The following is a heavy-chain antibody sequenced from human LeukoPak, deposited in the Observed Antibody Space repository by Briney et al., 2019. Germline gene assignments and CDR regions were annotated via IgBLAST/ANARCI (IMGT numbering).Heavy chain of an antibody. CDR1: GFTFSDYE. Sequence: GGSLRLSCAASGFTFSDYEMNWVRQAPVKGLEWVSYISTSGGTIYYADSVKGRFTISRDNAKNSMYLQMNSLRAEDTAVYYCARDRIKSGSYYFDYWGQGTLVTVSS. D-gene: IGHD1-26*01. CDR3: ARDRIKSGSYYFDY. CDR2: ISTSGGTI. V-gene: IGHV3-48*03. J-gene: IGHJ4*02.